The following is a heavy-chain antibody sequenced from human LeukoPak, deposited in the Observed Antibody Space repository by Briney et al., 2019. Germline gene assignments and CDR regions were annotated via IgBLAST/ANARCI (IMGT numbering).Heavy chain of an antibody. D-gene: IGHD5-18*01. CDR1: GFTFSNYA. V-gene: IGHV3-23*01. CDR3: AKDWIQFNRVFDCFDS. CDR2: LRGDGET. Sequence: GGSLRLSCVASGFTFSNYAMSWVRQAPGRGLEWVSSLRGDGETFYADSAKGRFTLSRDESRNMVFLQLHSLRVEDTAVYYCAKDWIQFNRVFDCFDSWGQGTLVTVSS. J-gene: IGHJ4*02.